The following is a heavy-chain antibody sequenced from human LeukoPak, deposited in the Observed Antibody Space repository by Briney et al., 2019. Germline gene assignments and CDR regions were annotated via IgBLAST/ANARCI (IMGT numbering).Heavy chain of an antibody. CDR1: GFTFSSYS. V-gene: IGHV3-21*01. Sequence: GGSLRLSCAVSGFTFSSYSMNWVRQAPGKGLEWVSSISSSSSYIYYADSVKGRFTISRDTAKNSLYLQVNSLRAEDTAVYYCARLSLRIQPQGAFAIWGQGTMVTVSS. D-gene: IGHD5-18*01. J-gene: IGHJ3*02. CDR2: ISSSSSYI. CDR3: ARLSLRIQPQGAFAI.